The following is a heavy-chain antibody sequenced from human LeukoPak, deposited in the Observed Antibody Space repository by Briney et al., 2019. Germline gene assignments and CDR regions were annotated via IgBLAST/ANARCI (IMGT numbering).Heavy chain of an antibody. CDR3: ASTHYDSSGYKTSYFDY. CDR1: GGSFSGYY. V-gene: IGHV4-34*01. CDR2: INHSGST. D-gene: IGHD3-22*01. J-gene: IGHJ4*02. Sequence: SETLSLTCAVYGGSFSGYYWSWIRQPPGKGLEWIGEINHSGSTNYNPSLKSRVTISVDTSKNQFSLKLSSVTAADTAVYYCASTHYDSSGYKTSYFDYWGQGTPVTVSS.